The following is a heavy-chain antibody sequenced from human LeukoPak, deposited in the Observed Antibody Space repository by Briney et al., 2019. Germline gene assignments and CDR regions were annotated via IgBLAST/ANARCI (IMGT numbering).Heavy chain of an antibody. CDR2: IKEDGSEK. Sequence: GGSLRLSCAASGFTFSSYWMSWVRQAPGKGLEWVANIKEDGSEKYYVDSVKGRFTISRDNAKNSLYLQMNSLRAEDTAVYYCARGYGSGSYLGDAFDIWGQGTMVTVSS. CDR1: GFTFSSYW. D-gene: IGHD3-10*01. CDR3: ARGYGSGSYLGDAFDI. V-gene: IGHV3-7*04. J-gene: IGHJ3*02.